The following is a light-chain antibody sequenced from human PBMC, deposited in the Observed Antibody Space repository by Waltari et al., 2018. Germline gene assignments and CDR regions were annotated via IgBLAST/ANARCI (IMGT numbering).Light chain of an antibody. CDR2: EVT. CDR3: SSYAHNNHFV. CDR1: NSDVAAYNY. J-gene: IGLJ1*01. V-gene: IGLV2-8*01. Sequence: QSVLTQPPSATGSPGQSVTISCTGTNSDVAAYNYVPWYQQHPGKVPKLLIYEVTKRPSGVPDRFSGSKSGNTASLTVSGLQADDEADYYCSSYAHNNHFVFGTGTKVTVL.